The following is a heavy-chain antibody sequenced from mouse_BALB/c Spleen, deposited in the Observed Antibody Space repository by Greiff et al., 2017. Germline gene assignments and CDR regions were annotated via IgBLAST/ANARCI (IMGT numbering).Heavy chain of an antibody. CDR1: GFTFSSYT. Sequence: EVHLVESGGGLVQPGGSLKLSCAASGFTFSSYTMSWVRQTPEKRLEWVAYISNGGGSTYYPDTVKGRFTISRDNAKNTLYLQMSSLKSEDTAMYYCARHYGNYERYFDYWGQGTTLTVSS. CDR3: ARHYGNYERYFDY. V-gene: IGHV5-12-2*01. J-gene: IGHJ2*01. D-gene: IGHD2-1*01. CDR2: ISNGGGST.